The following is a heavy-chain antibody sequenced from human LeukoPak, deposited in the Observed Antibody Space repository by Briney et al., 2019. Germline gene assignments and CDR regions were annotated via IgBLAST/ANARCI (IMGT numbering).Heavy chain of an antibody. CDR1: GYTFTSYG. CDR2: ISAYNGNT. CDR3: ARVPPTSIKYYGMDV. Sequence: ASVKVSCKASGYTFTSYGISWVRQAPGQGLEWMGWISAYNGNTNYAQKLQGRVTMTTDTSTSTAYMELRSLGSDDTAVYYCARVPPTSIKYYGMDVWGQGTTVTVSS. J-gene: IGHJ6*02. D-gene: IGHD1-26*01. V-gene: IGHV1-18*01.